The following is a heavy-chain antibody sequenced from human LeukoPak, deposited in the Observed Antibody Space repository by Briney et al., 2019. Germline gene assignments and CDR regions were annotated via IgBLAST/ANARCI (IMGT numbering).Heavy chain of an antibody. CDR2: INHSGST. J-gene: IGHJ4*02. Sequence: SETLSLTCAVYGGSFSGYYLSWIRQPPGKGLEWIGEINHSGSTNYNPSLKSRVTISVDTSKNQFSLKLSSVTAADTAVYYCASEDYGGNSGYWGQGTLVTVSS. CDR1: GGSFSGYY. V-gene: IGHV4-34*01. D-gene: IGHD4-23*01. CDR3: ASEDYGGNSGY.